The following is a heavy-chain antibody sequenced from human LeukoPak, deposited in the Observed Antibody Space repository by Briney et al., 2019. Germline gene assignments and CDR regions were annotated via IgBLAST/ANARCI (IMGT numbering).Heavy chain of an antibody. V-gene: IGHV4-39*07. CDR2: IYYSGNT. Sequence: SETLSLTCTVSGGSISSYYWGWIRQPPGKGLEWIGSIYYSGNTYYNPSLRSRVTISVDTSKNQFSLKLSSVTAADTAVYYCAREGPVDTAMVYYYWGQGTLVTVSS. CDR1: GGSISSYY. CDR3: AREGPVDTAMVYYY. J-gene: IGHJ4*02. D-gene: IGHD5-18*01.